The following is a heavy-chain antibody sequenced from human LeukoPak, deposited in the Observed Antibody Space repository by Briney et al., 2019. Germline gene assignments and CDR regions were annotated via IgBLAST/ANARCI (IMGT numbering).Heavy chain of an antibody. CDR3: ARGVSPAASAPFDY. Sequence: GASVKVSCKASGGTFSSYAISWVRQAPGQGLEWMGGIIPIFGTANYAQKFQGRVTITADESTSAAYMELSSLRSEDTAAYYCARGVSPAASAPFDYWAREPWSPSPQ. V-gene: IGHV1-69*13. CDR1: GGTFSSYA. D-gene: IGHD5-18*01. J-gene: IGHJ4*02. CDR2: IIPIFGTA.